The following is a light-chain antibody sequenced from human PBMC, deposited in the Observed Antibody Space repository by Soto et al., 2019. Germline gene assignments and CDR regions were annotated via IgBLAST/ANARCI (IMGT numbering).Light chain of an antibody. CDR3: QQYHYRPYT. CDR2: RAS. Sequence: DIQMTQSPSSLSASVGDRVTITCQASQDINSFLNWYQQKPGRAPRLLIYRASNLETGVPSRFSGSAALTDFTLTISSLQPEDIATYFCQQYHYRPYTFGQGTKLE. CDR1: QDINSF. J-gene: IGKJ2*01. V-gene: IGKV1-33*01.